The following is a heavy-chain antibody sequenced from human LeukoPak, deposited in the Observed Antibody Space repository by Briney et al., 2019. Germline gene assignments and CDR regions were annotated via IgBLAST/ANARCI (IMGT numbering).Heavy chain of an antibody. D-gene: IGHD3-10*01. V-gene: IGHV4-4*07. CDR1: GGSISSYF. Sequence: SETQSHIYTVSGGSISSYFWSWIRQPAGKGLEWIGRIYTSGSTNYNPSLKSRVYMSLDTSKNHFSLKLSSVTAADTAVYYCARSYTMVRGVSWFETWGQGTLVTVSS. J-gene: IGHJ5*02. CDR2: IYTSGST. CDR3: ARSYTMVRGVSWFET.